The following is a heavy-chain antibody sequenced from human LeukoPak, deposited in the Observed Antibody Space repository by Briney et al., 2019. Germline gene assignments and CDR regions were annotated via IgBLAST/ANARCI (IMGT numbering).Heavy chain of an antibody. V-gene: IGHV4-34*01. J-gene: IGHJ5*02. CDR2: INHSGST. D-gene: IGHD6-13*01. CDR3: ARDWGRAAAGTFWFDP. Sequence: SETLSLTCAVYGGSFSGYYWSWIRQPPGKGLEWIGEINHSGSTNYNPSLKSRVTISVDTSKNQFSLKLSSVTAADTAVYYCARDWGRAAAGTFWFDPWGQGTLVTVSS. CDR1: GGSFSGYY.